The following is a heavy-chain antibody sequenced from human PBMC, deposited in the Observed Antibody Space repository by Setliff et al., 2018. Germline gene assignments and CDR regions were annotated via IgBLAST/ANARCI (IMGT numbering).Heavy chain of an antibody. D-gene: IGHD2-2*01. J-gene: IGHJ4*02. CDR2: LHTSGSI. Sequence: PSETLSLTCTVYGGSFSNYYWSWIRQPAGKGLEWIGRLHTSGSIDYNPSLKSRVTMSVDTSKNQFSLKLNSVTAADTAVYYFRLAHCSNNCEEALDYWSQGTLVTVSS. V-gene: IGHV4-4*07. CDR1: GGSFSNYY. CDR3: RLAHCSNNCEEALDY.